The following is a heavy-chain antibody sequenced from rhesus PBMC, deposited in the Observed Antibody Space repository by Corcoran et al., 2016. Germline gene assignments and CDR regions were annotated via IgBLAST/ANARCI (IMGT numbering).Heavy chain of an antibody. CDR2: ISGSGSST. CDR1: GGSISSSY. CDR3: ARVPGYSSGWYFAY. Sequence: QLQLQESGPGLVKPSETLSVTCAVSGGSISSSYWRWIRQAPGTGVEWIGYISGSGSSTNYNPSLKSRVTLSVDTSKTQLSLKLSSVTAADTAVYYCARVPGYSSGWYFAYWGQGVLVTVSS. D-gene: IGHD6-31*01. J-gene: IGHJ4*01. V-gene: IGHV4-169*01.